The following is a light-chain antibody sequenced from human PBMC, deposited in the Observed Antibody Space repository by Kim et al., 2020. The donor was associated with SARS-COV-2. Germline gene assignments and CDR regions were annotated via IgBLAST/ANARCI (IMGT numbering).Light chain of an antibody. CDR3: GAWDSSLSEGV. V-gene: IGLV1-51*01. CDR1: SSNIGNNY. J-gene: IGLJ1*01. CDR2: DSY. Sequence: QSVLTQPPSVSAAPGQKVAISCSGSSSNIGNNYVSWYQQLPGTAPKLLIYDSYKRPSGIPDRFSGSKSGTSATLGITGLQTGDEADYYCGAWDSSLSEGVFGTGTKVTVL.